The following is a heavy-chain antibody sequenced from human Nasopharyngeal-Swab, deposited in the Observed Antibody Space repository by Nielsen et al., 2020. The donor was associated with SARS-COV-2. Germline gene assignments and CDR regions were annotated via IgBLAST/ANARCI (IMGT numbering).Heavy chain of an antibody. CDR1: GFTFSSYG. Sequence: GESLKISCAASGFTFSSYGMHWVRQAPGKGLEFVAVIWNDGSNEYYADSVKGRFTISRDNYKNTLYLQMNSLRAEDTALYYCARDTENSLWYWGQGTLVTVSS. D-gene: IGHD4-23*01. CDR2: IWNDGSNE. CDR3: ARDTENSLWY. J-gene: IGHJ4*02. V-gene: IGHV3-33*01.